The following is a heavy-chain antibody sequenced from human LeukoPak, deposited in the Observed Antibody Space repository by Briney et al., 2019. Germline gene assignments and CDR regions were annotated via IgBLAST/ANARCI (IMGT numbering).Heavy chain of an antibody. CDR1: GYTFTGYY. Sequence: ASVKVSFKASGYTFTGYYMNWVRQAPGQGLEWMGRINPNSGGTKYAQKFQGRVTMIRDTSINTAYMELSRLRSDDTAVYYCAREDSNPKYYYCYGMDVWGQGTTVTVSS. CDR3: AREDSNPKYYYCYGMDV. J-gene: IGHJ6*02. CDR2: INPNSGGT. V-gene: IGHV1-2*06. D-gene: IGHD4-11*01.